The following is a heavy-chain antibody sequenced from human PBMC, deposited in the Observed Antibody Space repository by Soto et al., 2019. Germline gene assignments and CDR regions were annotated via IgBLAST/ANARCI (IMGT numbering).Heavy chain of an antibody. V-gene: IGHV4-34*01. Sequence: SETLSLTCAVYGGSFSGYYWSWIRQPPGKGLEWIGEINHSGSTNYNPSLKSRVTISVDTSKNQFSLKLSSVTAADTAVYYCARGQSGRGKSNYYYGMDVWGQGTTVT. CDR1: GGSFSGYY. CDR3: ARGQSGRGKSNYYYGMDV. D-gene: IGHD3-10*01. CDR2: INHSGST. J-gene: IGHJ6*02.